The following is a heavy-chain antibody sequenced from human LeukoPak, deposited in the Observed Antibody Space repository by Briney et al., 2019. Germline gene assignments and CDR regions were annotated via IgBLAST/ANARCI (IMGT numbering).Heavy chain of an antibody. CDR2: ISGDGGST. J-gene: IGHJ3*02. V-gene: IGHV3-43*02. CDR3: ARGYYYDSSGYYLSDAFDI. D-gene: IGHD3-22*01. CDR1: GFIFDDYA. Sequence: GRSLRLSCAASGFIFDDYAMHWVRQAPGKGLEWVSLISGDGGSTYYADSVKGRFTISRDNSKNSLYLQMNSLRTEDTALYYCARGYYYDSSGYYLSDAFDIWGQGTMVTVSS.